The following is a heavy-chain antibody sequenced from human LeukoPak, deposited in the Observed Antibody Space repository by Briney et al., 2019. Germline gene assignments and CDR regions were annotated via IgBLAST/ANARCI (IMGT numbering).Heavy chain of an antibody. Sequence: GGSLRLSCAASGFTFSSHWMHWVRQTPGKGLVWVSRINTDESKINHADSVKGRFTISRDNAKNMLYLQMNSLRAEDTAVYPRGGLFKYFFDYWGQGTPVTVSS. CDR3: GGLFKYFFDY. J-gene: IGHJ4*02. CDR2: INTDESKI. V-gene: IGHV3-74*01. CDR1: GFTFSSHW. D-gene: IGHD2-15*01.